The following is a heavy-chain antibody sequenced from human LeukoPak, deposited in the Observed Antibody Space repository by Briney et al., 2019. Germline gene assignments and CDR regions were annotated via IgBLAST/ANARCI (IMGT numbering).Heavy chain of an antibody. CDR3: AKGSTTFDY. CDR1: GFTFSNYG. CDR2: IWSDGGNK. J-gene: IGHJ4*02. D-gene: IGHD2/OR15-2a*01. V-gene: IGHV3-33*06. Sequence: GGPLRLSCVASGFTFSNYGMHWVRQAPGKGLEWVAVIWSDGGNKFYRDSVKGRFTISRDNSKNTLYLQMNSLSAEDTAVYYCAKGSTTFDYWGQGTLVTVSS.